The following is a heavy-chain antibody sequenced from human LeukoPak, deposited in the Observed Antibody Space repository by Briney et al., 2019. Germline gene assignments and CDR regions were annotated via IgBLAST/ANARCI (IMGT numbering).Heavy chain of an antibody. Sequence: GGSLRLSCAASGFIFSRYGMHWVRQAPGKGLEWVAVIWYDGSNKYYADSVKGRFTISRDNSKNTLYLQMNSLRAEDTAVYYCAKETVPNRVIDAYYDGMDVWGQGTTVTVSS. CDR1: GFIFSRYG. CDR2: IWYDGSNK. V-gene: IGHV3-33*06. CDR3: AKETVPNRVIDAYYDGMDV. J-gene: IGHJ6*02. D-gene: IGHD3-22*01.